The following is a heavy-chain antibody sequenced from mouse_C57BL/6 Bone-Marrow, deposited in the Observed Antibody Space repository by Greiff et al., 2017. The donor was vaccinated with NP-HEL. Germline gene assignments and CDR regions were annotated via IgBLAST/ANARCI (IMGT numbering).Heavy chain of an antibody. J-gene: IGHJ3*01. CDR2: ISYSGST. CDR3: ARRGYDGYGGFAY. Sequence: EVQVIESGPGMVKPSQSLSLTCTVTGYSITSGYDWHWIRHFPGNKLEWMGYISYSGSTNYNPSLKSRISITHDTSKNHFFLKLNSVTTEDTATYYCARRGYDGYGGFAYWGQGTLVTVSA. D-gene: IGHD2-3*01. V-gene: IGHV3-1*01. CDR1: GYSITSGYD.